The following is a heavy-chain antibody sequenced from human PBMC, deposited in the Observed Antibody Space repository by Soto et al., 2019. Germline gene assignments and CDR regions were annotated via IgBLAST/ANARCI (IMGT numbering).Heavy chain of an antibody. CDR3: TKVRYCSSGTCYLSGLDV. D-gene: IGHD2-2*01. J-gene: IGHJ6*02. V-gene: IGHV3-23*01. Sequence: GSLRLSCAASGFTFANYGMNWVRQAPGKGPEWVSGISSASGRSYYAASVKGRFTIARDNSGNKLYLQMNSLRAEDSAVYYCTKVRYCSSGTCYLSGLDVWGQGTMVTVSS. CDR2: ISSASGRS. CDR1: GFTFANYG.